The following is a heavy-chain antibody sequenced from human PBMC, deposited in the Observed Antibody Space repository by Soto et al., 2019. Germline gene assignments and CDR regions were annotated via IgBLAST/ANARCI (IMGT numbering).Heavy chain of an antibody. CDR3: SRGRGSTPLRD. D-gene: IGHD6-13*01. CDR1: GDSMSTGGYY. CDR2: IYTTGTT. J-gene: IGHJ4*02. V-gene: IGHV4-31*02. Sequence: QVQLQESGPGLVKPSQTLSLICTVSGDSMSTGGYYWTWIRQHPGQGLEWIGHIYTTGTTYYSPSLKSQVTMSIDKASNRFSLNLSSVTAADTAVYYCSRGRGSTPLRDWGPGALVTVSS.